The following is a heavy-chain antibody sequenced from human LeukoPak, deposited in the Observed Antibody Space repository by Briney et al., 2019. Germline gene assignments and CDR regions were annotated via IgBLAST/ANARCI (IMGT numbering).Heavy chain of an antibody. V-gene: IGHV3-73*01. CDR3: VYYGSRRGFDY. Sequence: GGSLRLSCAASGFTFSDSAMHWVRQASGKGLEWVGRIRSKANNYATAYVASVNGRFTISRDDSKNTAYLQMNSLKTEDTAVYYCVYYGSRRGFDYWGQGTLVTVSS. J-gene: IGHJ4*02. D-gene: IGHD3-10*01. CDR1: GFTFSDSA. CDR2: IRSKANNYAT.